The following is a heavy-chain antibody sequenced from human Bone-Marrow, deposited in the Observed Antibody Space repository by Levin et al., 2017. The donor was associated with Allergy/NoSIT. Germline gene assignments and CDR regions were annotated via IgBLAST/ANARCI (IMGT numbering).Heavy chain of an antibody. Sequence: SETLSLTCTVSGGPVNSGSYYWSWIRQPPGKPLEWIGYVSYSGTTTYSPSLESRVTISLGTSENQFSLRLTSLTAADTAVYYCARDHGDSSDAFAIWGQGTMVTVSS. CDR1: GGPVNSGSYY. CDR3: ARDHGDSSDAFAI. D-gene: IGHD4-17*01. CDR2: VSYSGTT. J-gene: IGHJ3*02. V-gene: IGHV4-61*01.